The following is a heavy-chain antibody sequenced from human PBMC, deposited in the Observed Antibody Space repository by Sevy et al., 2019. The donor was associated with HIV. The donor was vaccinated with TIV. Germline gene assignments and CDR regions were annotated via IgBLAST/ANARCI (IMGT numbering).Heavy chain of an antibody. V-gene: IGHV3-9*01. Sequence: GGSLRLSCAASGFTFDDYAMHWVRQAPGKGLEWVSGISWNSGSIGYADSVKGRFTISRDNAKNSLYLQMNSLRAEDTALYYCAKASIAARPTAASYYYYGMDVWGQRTTVTVSS. D-gene: IGHD6-6*01. J-gene: IGHJ6*02. CDR3: AKASIAARPTAASYYYYGMDV. CDR2: ISWNSGSI. CDR1: GFTFDDYA.